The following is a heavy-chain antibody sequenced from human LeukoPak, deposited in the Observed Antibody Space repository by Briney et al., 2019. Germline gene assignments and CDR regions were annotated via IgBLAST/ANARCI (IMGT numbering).Heavy chain of an antibody. CDR2: IRYDGSNK. D-gene: IGHD6-13*01. Sequence: TGGSLRLSXAASGFTFSSYGMHWVRQAPGKGMEWVAFIRYDGSNKYYADSVKGRFTISRDNSKNTLYLQMNSLRAEDTAVYYCARGTSISSHPPCDYWGQGTLVTVSS. CDR1: GFTFSSYG. J-gene: IGHJ4*02. V-gene: IGHV3-30*02. CDR3: ARGTSISSHPPCDY.